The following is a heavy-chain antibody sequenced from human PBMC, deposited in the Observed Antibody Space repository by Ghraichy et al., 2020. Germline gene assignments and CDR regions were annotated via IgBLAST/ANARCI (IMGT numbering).Heavy chain of an antibody. J-gene: IGHJ4*02. Sequence: LSLTCAASGFTFTNYAMSWVRQAPGKGLEWVSSISGSGIGTYYADSVKGRFTISRDNSKNTVSLQMNSLKAEDTAVYYCAKTRKNGYNSVNNWGQGTLVTSPQ. D-gene: IGHD5-24*01. CDR3: AKTRKNGYNSVNN. CDR2: ISGSGIGT. CDR1: GFTFTNYA. V-gene: IGHV3-23*01.